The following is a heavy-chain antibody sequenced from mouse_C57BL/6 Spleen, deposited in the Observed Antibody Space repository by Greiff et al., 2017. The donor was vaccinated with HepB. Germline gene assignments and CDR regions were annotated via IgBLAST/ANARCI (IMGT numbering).Heavy chain of an antibody. CDR2: ISSGSSTI. Sequence: VQLKESGGGLVKPGGSLKLSCAASGFTFSDYGMHWVRQAPEKGLEWVAYISSGSSTIYYADTVKGRFTISRDNAKNTLFLQMTSLRSEDTAMYYCARHDYYGSRDYYAMDYWGQGTSVTVSS. V-gene: IGHV5-17*01. CDR3: ARHDYYGSRDYYAMDY. J-gene: IGHJ4*01. D-gene: IGHD1-1*01. CDR1: GFTFSDYG.